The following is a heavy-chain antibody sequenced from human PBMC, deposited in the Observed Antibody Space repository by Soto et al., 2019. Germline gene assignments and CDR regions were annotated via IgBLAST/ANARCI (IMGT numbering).Heavy chain of an antibody. J-gene: IGHJ4*02. Sequence: PSETLSLTCAVSGASISSGGYSWSWIRQPPGKGLEWIGNVFHNGRTDYNPSLESRVTISVDTSKNQFSLKLTSVTAADTAVYYCARDKITGLFDYWGQGTLVTVSS. CDR1: GASISSGGYS. CDR2: VFHNGRT. CDR3: ARDKITGLFDY. D-gene: IGHD2-8*02. V-gene: IGHV4-30-2*01.